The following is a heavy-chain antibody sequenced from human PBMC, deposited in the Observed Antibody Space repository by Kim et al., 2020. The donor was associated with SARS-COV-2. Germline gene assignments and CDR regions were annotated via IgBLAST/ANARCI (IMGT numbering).Heavy chain of an antibody. D-gene: IGHD5-12*01. CDR3: ARPRGYVDAFDI. V-gene: IGHV5-10-1*01. J-gene: IGHJ3*02. Sequence: YSPSFQGHVTISAAKSISTAYLQWSSLKASDTAMYYCARPRGYVDAFDIWGQGTMVTVSS.